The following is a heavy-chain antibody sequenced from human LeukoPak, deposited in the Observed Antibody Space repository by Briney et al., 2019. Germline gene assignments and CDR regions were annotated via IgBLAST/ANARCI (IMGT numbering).Heavy chain of an antibody. CDR1: GYSLSEVS. CDR2: IDPEDGEA. Sequence: WASVKVSCKVSGYSLSEVSTHWVRQVPGKGLEWMGGIDPEDGEAIFAQTIQGRVTMTEDTSIDTAYMELRSLRSEDTAVYYCVTDIRSGWRNYWGQGTLITVSS. J-gene: IGHJ4*02. D-gene: IGHD6-19*01. V-gene: IGHV1-24*01. CDR3: VTDIRSGWRNY.